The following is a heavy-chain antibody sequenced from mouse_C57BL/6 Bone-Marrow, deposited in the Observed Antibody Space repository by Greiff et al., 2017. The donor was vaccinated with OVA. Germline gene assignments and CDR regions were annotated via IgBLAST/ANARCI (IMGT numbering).Heavy chain of an antibody. J-gene: IGHJ3*01. CDR1: GYAFTNYL. D-gene: IGHD2-1*01. CDR3: ARLKAFDGNFWFAY. Sequence: VQLQQSGAELVRPGTSVKVSCKASGYAFTNYLIEWVKQRPGQGLEWIGVINPGSGGTNYNEKFKGKATLTADKSSSTAYMQLSSLTSEDSAVYFCARLKAFDGNFWFAYWGQGTLVTVSA. V-gene: IGHV1-54*01. CDR2: INPGSGGT.